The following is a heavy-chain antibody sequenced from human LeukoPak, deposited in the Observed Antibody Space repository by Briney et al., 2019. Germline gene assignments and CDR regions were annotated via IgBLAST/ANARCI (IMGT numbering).Heavy chain of an antibody. CDR3: ARVNTGGYYYYGMDV. V-gene: IGHV5-51*01. D-gene: IGHD5-18*01. J-gene: IGHJ6*02. CDR1: GYSFTNYW. Sequence: GESLKISCKGFGYSFTNYWIAWVRQMPGNGLELMVIIYPGDSDTKYSPSFQGQVTISGDKSINTAYLQWSSLKASDTAMYYCARVNTGGYYYYGMDVWGQGTTVTVS. CDR2: IYPGDSDT.